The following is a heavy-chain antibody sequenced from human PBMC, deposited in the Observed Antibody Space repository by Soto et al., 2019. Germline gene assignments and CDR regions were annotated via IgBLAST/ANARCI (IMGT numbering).Heavy chain of an antibody. D-gene: IGHD6-25*01. J-gene: IGHJ6*02. CDR3: ARVSGGMDV. CDR2: IYYSGST. V-gene: IGHV4-61*01. CDR1: VGSISSSSYY. Sequence: SETLSLTCTVSVGSISSSSYYWSWIRQPPGKGLEWIGYIYYSGSTNYNPSLKSRVTISVDTSKNQFSLKLSSVTAADTAVYYCARVSGGMDVWGQGTTVTVSS.